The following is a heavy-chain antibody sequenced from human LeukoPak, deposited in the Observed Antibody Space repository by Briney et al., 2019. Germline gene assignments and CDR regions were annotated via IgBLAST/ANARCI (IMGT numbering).Heavy chain of an antibody. CDR3: CIRAGAYSHPYDY. CDR1: GFTVSSNS. CDR2: IYSDNT. V-gene: IGHV3-53*01. J-gene: IGHJ4*02. D-gene: IGHD4/OR15-4a*01. Sequence: GGSLRLSCTVSGFTVSSNSMSWVRQAPGKGLEWVSFIYSDNTHYSDSVNGRFTISRDNSKNTLYIQFNCLRAQCPARYYSCIRAGAYSHPYDYWGQGTLVTVSS.